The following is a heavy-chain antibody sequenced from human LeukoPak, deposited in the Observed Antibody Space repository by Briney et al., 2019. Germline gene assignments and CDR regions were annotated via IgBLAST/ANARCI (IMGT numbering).Heavy chain of an antibody. CDR1: GGSISSYY. J-gene: IGHJ3*02. V-gene: IGHV4-59*01. CDR3: ARRRADYDFWSGYYTNDAFDI. CDR2: IYYSGST. D-gene: IGHD3-3*01. Sequence: PSETLSLTCTVSGGSISSYYWSWIRQPPGKGLEWIGYIYYSGSTNYNPSLKSRVTISVDTSKNQFSLKLSSVTAADTAVYYCARRRADYDFWSGYYTNDAFDIWGQGTMVTVSS.